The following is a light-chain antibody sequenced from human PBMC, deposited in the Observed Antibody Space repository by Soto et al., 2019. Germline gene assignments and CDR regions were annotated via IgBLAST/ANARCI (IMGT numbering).Light chain of an antibody. V-gene: IGLV4-69*01. CDR3: QTWGTGIRV. CDR2: LHSAGSH. J-gene: IGLJ3*02. Sequence: QPVLTQSPSASASLGASVKLTCTLSSGHSSYTIAWHQQQPEKGPRYLMKLHSAGSHSKGDGIPDRFSGSSSGSERFLTISGLQSEDEADYYCQTWGTGIRVFGGGTKLTVL. CDR1: SGHSSYT.